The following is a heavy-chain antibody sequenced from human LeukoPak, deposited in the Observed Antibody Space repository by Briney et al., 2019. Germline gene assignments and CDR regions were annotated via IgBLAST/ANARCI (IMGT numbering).Heavy chain of an antibody. CDR2: IYTSGST. CDR1: GGSISSYY. Sequence: PSETLSLTCTVSGGSISSYYWSWIRQPAGKGLEWIGRIYTSGSTNYNPSLKSRVTMSVDTSKNQFSLKLTSVTAADTAVYYCAREAGKWDTAVVPGEIRGYFYYMDVWGKGTTVTVSS. J-gene: IGHJ6*03. D-gene: IGHD5-18*01. CDR3: AREAGKWDTAVVPGEIRGYFYYMDV. V-gene: IGHV4-4*07.